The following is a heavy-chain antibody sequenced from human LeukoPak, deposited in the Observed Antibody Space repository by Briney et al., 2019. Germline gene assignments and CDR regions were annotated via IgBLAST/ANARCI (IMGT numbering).Heavy chain of an antibody. Sequence: GSLRLSCAASGFTFSSYAMSWIRQPAGKGLEWIGRIYTSGSTNYNPSLKSRVTMSVDTSKNQSSLKLSSVTAADTAVYYCARGKDYVWGSYRYYFDYWGQGTLVTVSS. J-gene: IGHJ4*02. CDR2: IYTSGST. CDR1: GFTFSSYA. CDR3: ARGKDYVWGSYRYYFDY. V-gene: IGHV4-4*07. D-gene: IGHD3-16*02.